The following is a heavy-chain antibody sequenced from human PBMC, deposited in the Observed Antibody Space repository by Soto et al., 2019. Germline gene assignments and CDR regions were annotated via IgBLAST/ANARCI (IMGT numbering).Heavy chain of an antibody. Sequence: ASVKVSCKASGYTFTGYYMHWVRQAPGQGLEWMGWINPNSGGTNYAQKFQGWVTMTRDTSISTACMELSRLRSDDTAVYYCAIYMATIGRYYYYYYGMYVWGQGTTVTVSS. CDR2: INPNSGGT. J-gene: IGHJ6*02. CDR3: AIYMATIGRYYYYYYGMYV. CDR1: GYTFTGYY. D-gene: IGHD5-12*01. V-gene: IGHV1-2*04.